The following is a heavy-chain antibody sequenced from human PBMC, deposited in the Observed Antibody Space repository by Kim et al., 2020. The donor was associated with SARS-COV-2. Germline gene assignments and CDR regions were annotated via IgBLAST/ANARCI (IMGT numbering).Heavy chain of an antibody. V-gene: IGHV4-34*01. CDR1: GGSFSGYY. J-gene: IGHJ5*02. Sequence: SETLSLTCAVYGGSFSGYYWSWIRQPPGKGLEWIGEINHSGSTNYNPSLKSRVTISVDTSKNQFSLKLSSVTAADTAVYYCARPGSFRAKNWFDPWGQGTLVTVSS. CDR2: INHSGST. CDR3: ARPGSFRAKNWFDP.